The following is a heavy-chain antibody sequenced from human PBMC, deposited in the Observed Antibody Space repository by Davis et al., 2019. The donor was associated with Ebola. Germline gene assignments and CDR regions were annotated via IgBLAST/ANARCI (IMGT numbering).Heavy chain of an antibody. J-gene: IGHJ4*02. CDR1: GFTFSSYG. D-gene: IGHD3-10*01. V-gene: IGHV3-30*03. CDR3: ARGRITTDESWYYFDY. Sequence: GESLKISCAASGFTFSSYGMHWVRQAPGKGLEWVAVISYDGSNKYYADSVKGRFTISRDNSKNTLYLQVNSLRAENTAVYYCARGRITTDESWYYFDYWGQGTLVTVSS. CDR2: ISYDGSNK.